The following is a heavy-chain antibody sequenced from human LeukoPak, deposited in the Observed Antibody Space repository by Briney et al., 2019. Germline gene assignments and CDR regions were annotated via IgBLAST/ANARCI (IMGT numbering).Heavy chain of an antibody. D-gene: IGHD3-3*01. Sequence: PSETLSLTCTVSGGTISSSSYYWGWIRQPPGKGLEWIGSIYYSGTTYYNPSLKSRVTISVDTSKSQFSLRLTSVTAADTPVYYCARHVGLLEWLTSYYFDYWCEGTGATVSS. CDR1: GGTISSSSYY. V-gene: IGHV4-39*01. CDR3: ARHVGLLEWLTSYYFDY. J-gene: IGHJ4*02. CDR2: IYYSGTT.